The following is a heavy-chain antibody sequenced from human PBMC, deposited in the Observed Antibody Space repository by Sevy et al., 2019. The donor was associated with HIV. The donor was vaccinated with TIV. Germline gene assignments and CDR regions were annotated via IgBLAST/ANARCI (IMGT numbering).Heavy chain of an antibody. CDR3: TTDLAYRGVYGDYNYFDY. J-gene: IGHJ4*02. V-gene: IGHV3-15*01. D-gene: IGHD4-17*01. CDR1: GFTFSNAW. Sequence: GGSLRLSCAASGFTFSNAWMSWVRQAPGKGLEWVGRIKSKTDGGTTDYAAPVKGRFTISSDDSKNTMYLQMNSLKTEDTAVYDCTTDLAYRGVYGDYNYFDYWGQGTLVTVSS. CDR2: IKSKTDGGTT.